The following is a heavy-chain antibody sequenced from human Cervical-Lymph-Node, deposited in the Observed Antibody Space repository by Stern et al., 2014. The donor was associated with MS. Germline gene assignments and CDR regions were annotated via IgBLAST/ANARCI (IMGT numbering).Heavy chain of an antibody. CDR3: ARPLRGINNAFDA. V-gene: IGHV5-51*01. CDR2: IYPEDSDT. D-gene: IGHD3-10*01. Sequence: VQLGQSGGEVKKAGESLKISCKGSGYSFSNTWIGWVRQMPGKGLEWMGVIYPEDSDTRYSPSFQGQVSISADTSISTTFLHWSSLKASDTAMYFCARPLRGINNAFDAWGQGTVVTVYS. CDR1: GYSFSNTW. J-gene: IGHJ3*01.